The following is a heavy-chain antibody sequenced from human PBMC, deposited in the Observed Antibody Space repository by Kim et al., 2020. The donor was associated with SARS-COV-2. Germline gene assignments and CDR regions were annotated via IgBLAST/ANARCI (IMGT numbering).Heavy chain of an antibody. CDR3: ARDGTGSWYFDL. V-gene: IGHV3-48*03. J-gene: IGHJ2*01. Sequence: YYEDSRKCRCTISSDNDNNSLYLQMNSLRAEDTAVYYCARDGTGSWYFDLWGRRTLVTVSS.